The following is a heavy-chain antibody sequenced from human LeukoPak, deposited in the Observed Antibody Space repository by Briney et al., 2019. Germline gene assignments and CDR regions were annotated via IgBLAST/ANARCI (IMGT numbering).Heavy chain of an antibody. V-gene: IGHV3-7*01. CDR2: IKTDGSEK. Sequence: GGSLRLSCAASGFTFSSYWMSWVRQVPGKGLEWVANIKTDGSEKYYLDSVKGRFTISRDNAKNSLYLQMNSLRAEDTAVYYCARDVTMVRGVPFDYWGQGTLVTVSS. J-gene: IGHJ4*02. D-gene: IGHD3-10*01. CDR3: ARDVTMVRGVPFDY. CDR1: GFTFSSYW.